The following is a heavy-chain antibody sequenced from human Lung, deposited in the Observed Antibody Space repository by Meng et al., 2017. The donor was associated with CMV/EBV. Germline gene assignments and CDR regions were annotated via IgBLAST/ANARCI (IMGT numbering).Heavy chain of an antibody. CDR1: GYTFTGYY. D-gene: IGHD3-3*01. CDR3: SRDLVTIFGVVGTFGY. CDR2: IDPNSGGT. Sequence: SXXVSXKSSGYTFTGYYMHWVRQAPGQGLEWMGRIDPNSGGTNYAQKFQGRVTMTRDTSINTAYMELSRLRSDDTAVYYCSRDLVTIFGVVGTFGYWGQGXLVTVSS. V-gene: IGHV1-2*02. J-gene: IGHJ4*02.